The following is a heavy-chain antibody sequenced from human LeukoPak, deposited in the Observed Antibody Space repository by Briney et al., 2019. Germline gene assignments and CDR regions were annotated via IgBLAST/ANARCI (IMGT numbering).Heavy chain of an antibody. CDR3: ARAGYCSSTSCYHWFDP. CDR1: GFTFSSYW. CDR2: INNDGSST. J-gene: IGHJ5*02. Sequence: PGGPLRLSCAASGFTFSSYWMHWVRQAPGKGLVWVSRINNDGSSTTYADSVKGRFTISRDNAKNTLYLQMNSLRAKDTAVYYCARAGYCSSTSCYHWFDPWGQGTLVTVSS. V-gene: IGHV3-74*01. D-gene: IGHD2-2*03.